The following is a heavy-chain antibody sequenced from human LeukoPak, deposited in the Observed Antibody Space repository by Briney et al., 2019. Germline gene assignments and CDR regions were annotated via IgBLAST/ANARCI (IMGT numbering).Heavy chain of an antibody. V-gene: IGHV1-18*01. J-gene: IGHJ4*02. CDR1: GYTFTSHA. D-gene: IGHD5-12*01. Sequence: ASVNVSRKASGYTFTSHAISWVRQAPARGLEWMGWISAYNGNTNYAQTFQGRVTMSTDTSRSIAYMDLRSLRPDDTAVYYCGSNTGSDGSGYAYWGQGTLVTVSS. CDR2: ISAYNGNT. CDR3: GSNTGSDGSGYAY.